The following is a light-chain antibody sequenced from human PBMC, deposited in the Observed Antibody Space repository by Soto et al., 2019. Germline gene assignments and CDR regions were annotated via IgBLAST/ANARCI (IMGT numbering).Light chain of an antibody. CDR3: QQYNSYSRT. V-gene: IGKV1-5*01. J-gene: IGKJ1*01. Sequence: DIQMTQSPSTLSASVGDRVTITCRASQSISSWLAWYQQKPGKAPKLLIYDASSLESGVPSRFSGSASVTEFSLAISSLQPDDFATYYCQQYNSYSRTFGQGTKVEIK. CDR2: DAS. CDR1: QSISSW.